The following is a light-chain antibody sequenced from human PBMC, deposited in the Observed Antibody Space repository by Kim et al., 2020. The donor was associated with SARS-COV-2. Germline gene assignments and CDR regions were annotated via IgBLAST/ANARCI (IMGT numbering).Light chain of an antibody. CDR1: SGSSSYD. J-gene: IGLJ3*02. Sequence: ASQRASVKLTCTRSSGSSSYDIAWQQQQPEKGPRYLMKLNSDGGHRKGDGIPDRFSGSSSGAERYLTITSHQSEDEADYYCQTSGVFGGGTKLTVL. CDR2: LNSDGGH. V-gene: IGLV4-69*01. CDR3: QTSGV.